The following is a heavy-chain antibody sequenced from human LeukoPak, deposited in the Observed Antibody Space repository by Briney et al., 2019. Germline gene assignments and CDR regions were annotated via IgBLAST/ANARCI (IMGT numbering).Heavy chain of an antibody. J-gene: IGHJ4*02. Sequence: GGSLRLSCAASGFTFSNYAIHWVRQAPGKGLEWVSLVCGSGVKTYYADSVRGRFTISRDNSKNTVYLQMNSLRAEDTAVYYCAKRGDCSGTCTYDYWGQGTLVTVSS. CDR1: GFTFSNYA. CDR2: VCGSGVKT. V-gene: IGHV3-23*01. CDR3: AKRGDCSGTCTYDY. D-gene: IGHD2-2*01.